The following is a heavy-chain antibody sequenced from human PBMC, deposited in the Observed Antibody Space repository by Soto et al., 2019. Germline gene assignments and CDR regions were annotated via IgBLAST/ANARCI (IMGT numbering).Heavy chain of an antibody. CDR1: WDSVSSNSAA. CDR3: ATDVGAGYYFYC. Sequence: SQTLSLTCAISWDSVSSNSAAWNWIRQSPSRGLDWLGRTYYRSKWYYDSALSVKSRITINPDTCKNQLSLQLNSVTPEDTAVYECATDVGAGYYFYCWGQGNPVSVYS. V-gene: IGHV6-1*01. CDR2: TYYRSKWYY. D-gene: IGHD3-9*01. J-gene: IGHJ4*02.